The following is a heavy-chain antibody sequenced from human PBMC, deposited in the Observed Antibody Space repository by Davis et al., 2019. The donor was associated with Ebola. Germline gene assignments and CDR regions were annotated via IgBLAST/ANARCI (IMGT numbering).Heavy chain of an antibody. D-gene: IGHD2/OR15-2a*01. CDR1: GFTFSNYA. Sequence: GESLKISCAASGFTFSNYAMSWVRQAPGKGLEWVSATSGSGDSTHHADSVRGRFAISRDNSKNTLYLQMNSLRSEDTAVYYCARGLGNFLADDYWGQGTLVTVSS. V-gene: IGHV3-23*01. CDR3: ARGLGNFLADDY. J-gene: IGHJ4*02. CDR2: TSGSGDST.